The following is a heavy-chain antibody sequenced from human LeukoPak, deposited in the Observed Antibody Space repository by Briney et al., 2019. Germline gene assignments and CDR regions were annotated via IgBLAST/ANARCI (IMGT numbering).Heavy chain of an antibody. CDR3: AKSLYYYGSGSYYFDY. CDR1: GFTFSSYA. Sequence: GGSLRLSCAASGFTFSSYAMHWVRQAPGKGLEWVSAISGSGGSTYYADSVKGRFTISRDNSKNTLYLQMNSLRAEDTAVYYCAKSLYYYGSGSYYFDYWGQGTLVTVSS. CDR2: ISGSGGST. J-gene: IGHJ4*02. V-gene: IGHV3-23*01. D-gene: IGHD3-10*01.